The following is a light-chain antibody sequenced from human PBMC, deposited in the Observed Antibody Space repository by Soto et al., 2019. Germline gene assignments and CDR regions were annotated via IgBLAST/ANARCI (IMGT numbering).Light chain of an antibody. J-gene: IGLJ2*01. CDR1: SSDVGGYNY. Sequence: QSALTQPPPASGSPGQSVTISCTGTSSDVGGYNYVSWYQQHPGKAPKLMVYEVTQRPSGVPDRFAGSKSGNTASLTVSGLQADDEADYYCSSYAGSNNLVFGGGTKLTVL. V-gene: IGLV2-8*01. CDR2: EVT. CDR3: SSYAGSNNLV.